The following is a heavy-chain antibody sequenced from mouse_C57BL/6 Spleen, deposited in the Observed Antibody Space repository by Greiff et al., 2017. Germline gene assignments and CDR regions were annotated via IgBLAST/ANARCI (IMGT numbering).Heavy chain of an antibody. D-gene: IGHD4-1*01. V-gene: IGHV1-64*01. CDR1: GYTFTSYW. J-gene: IGHJ3*01. CDR3: ASVTGTAWFAY. Sequence: QVQLQQPGAELVKPGASVKLSCKASGYTFTSYWMHWVKQRPGQGLEWIGMIHPNSGSTNYNEKFKSKATLTVDKSSSTAYMQLSSLTSEDSAVYYCASVTGTAWFAYWGQGTLVTVSA. CDR2: IHPNSGST.